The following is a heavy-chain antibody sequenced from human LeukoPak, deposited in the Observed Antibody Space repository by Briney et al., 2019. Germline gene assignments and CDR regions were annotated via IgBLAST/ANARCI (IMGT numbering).Heavy chain of an antibody. D-gene: IGHD3-16*01. V-gene: IGHV1-69*04. CDR3: AREACREMGVMWPRLGGQDCRYDH. J-gene: IGHJ4*02. CDR1: GDTFSSYA. CDR2: ITPFLGIA. Sequence: GSSVKVSCKASGDTFSSYAINWVRQASGQGPEWMGRITPFLGIANYPQKFQGRVTITADESTTTAYMELSSLRSEDTAVYYCAREACREMGVMWPRLGGQDCRYDHWSQGTLVTVSS.